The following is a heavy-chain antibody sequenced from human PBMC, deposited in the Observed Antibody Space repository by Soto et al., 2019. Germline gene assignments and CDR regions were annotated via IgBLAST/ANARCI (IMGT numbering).Heavy chain of an antibody. J-gene: IGHJ6*01. Sequence: QAQLVQSGAEVKKPGASVNVSCKASGYDYVTYAITWVRQRPGQGLEWMGWISTLNGNTNYAQNFQGRVTMTTDKSTRIVHLELRNPRSDDTAVYSWARSVQVWLTDYYGMAGWGQGTTVTVSS. CDR3: ARSVQVWLTDYYGMAG. CDR1: GYDYVTYA. CDR2: ISTLNGNT. D-gene: IGHD5-18*01. V-gene: IGHV1-18*01.